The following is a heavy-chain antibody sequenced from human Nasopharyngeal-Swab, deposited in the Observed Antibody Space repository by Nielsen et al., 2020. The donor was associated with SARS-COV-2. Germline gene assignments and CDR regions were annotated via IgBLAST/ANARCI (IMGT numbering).Heavy chain of an antibody. CDR2: IAVDGRRT. V-gene: IGHV3-74*01. CDR3: VRGGLGTGLEN. J-gene: IGHJ4*02. CDR1: GFTFSRYW. D-gene: IGHD1-14*01. Sequence: GGSLRLSCAASGFTFSRYWMHWVRLPPGKGLEWVSQIAVDGRRTTYADSVKGRFTISRDNAKNTLYLQMNSLRAEDTAVYYCVRGGLGTGLENWGQGTLVTVSS.